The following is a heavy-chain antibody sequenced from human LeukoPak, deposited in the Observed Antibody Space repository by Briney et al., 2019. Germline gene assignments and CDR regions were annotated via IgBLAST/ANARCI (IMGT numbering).Heavy chain of an antibody. CDR1: GGSISSGDYY. CDR2: IYYSGST. CDR3: ARAVGDFWSGYSAFDI. V-gene: IGHV4-30-4*08. J-gene: IGHJ3*02. Sequence: SETLSLTCTVSGGSISSGDYYWSRIRQPPGKGLEWIGYIYYSGSTYYNPSLKSRVTISVDTSKNQFSLKLSSVTAADTAVYYCARAVGDFWSGYSAFDIWGQGTMVTVSS. D-gene: IGHD3-3*01.